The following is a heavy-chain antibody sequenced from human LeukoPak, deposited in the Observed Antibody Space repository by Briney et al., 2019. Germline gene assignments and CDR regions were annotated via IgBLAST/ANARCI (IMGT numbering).Heavy chain of an antibody. Sequence: PGGSLRLSCAASGFTFSNYAMNWVRQAPGKGLEWVSGISGSAGSTYYADSVKGRCTISRDDSKNTLYLQMNSLRAEDTAVYYCAKAPCSSTTCYFDSWGQGTLVTVSS. CDR2: ISGSAGST. D-gene: IGHD2-2*01. CDR3: AKAPCSSTTCYFDS. J-gene: IGHJ4*02. CDR1: GFTFSNYA. V-gene: IGHV3-23*01.